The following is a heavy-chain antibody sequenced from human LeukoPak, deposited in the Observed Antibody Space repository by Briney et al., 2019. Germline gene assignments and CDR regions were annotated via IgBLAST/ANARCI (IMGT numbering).Heavy chain of an antibody. V-gene: IGHV4-34*08. CDR1: GFTFGDYA. Sequence: PGGSLRLSCAASGFTFGDYAMHWVRQAPGKGLEWIGEINHSGSTNYNPSLKSRVTISVDTSKNQFSLKLSSVTAADTAVYYCAGGYSYGYYYYYMDVWGNGTTVTVSS. CDR3: AGGYSYGYYYYYMDV. D-gene: IGHD5-18*01. CDR2: INHSGST. J-gene: IGHJ6*03.